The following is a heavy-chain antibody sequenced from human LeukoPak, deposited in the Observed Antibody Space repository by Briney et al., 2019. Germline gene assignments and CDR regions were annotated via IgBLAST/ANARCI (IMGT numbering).Heavy chain of an antibody. CDR3: ASVGGRGSIGGDC. CDR1: GFTFSTYW. V-gene: IGHV3-74*03. Sequence: GGSLRLSCAASGFTFSTYWMHWVRQAPGKGLVWVSRIKSDGSATTYADFVKGRFTVSRDNAKNTLYLQMSSLGAEDTAMYFCASVGGRGSIGGDCWGQGTLVTVSS. J-gene: IGHJ4*02. CDR2: IKSDGSAT. D-gene: IGHD3-10*01.